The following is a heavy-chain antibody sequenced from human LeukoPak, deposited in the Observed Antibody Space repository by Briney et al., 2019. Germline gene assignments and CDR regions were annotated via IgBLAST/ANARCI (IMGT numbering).Heavy chain of an antibody. D-gene: IGHD5-12*01. J-gene: IGHJ4*02. CDR3: ARVGHIVATILPDY. Sequence: SETLSLTCAVYGGSFSGYYWSWIRQPPGKGLEWIGEINHSGSTNYNPSLKSRVTISVDTSKNQFSLKLSSVTAVDTAVYYCARVGHIVATILPDYWGQGTLVTVSS. CDR1: GGSFSGYY. V-gene: IGHV4-34*01. CDR2: INHSGST.